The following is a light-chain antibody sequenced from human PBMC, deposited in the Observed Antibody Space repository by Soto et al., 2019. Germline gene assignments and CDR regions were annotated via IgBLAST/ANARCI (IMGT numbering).Light chain of an antibody. V-gene: IGKV3-15*01. CDR2: GAS. CDR3: QQYYNWPPYT. J-gene: IGKJ2*01. Sequence: EVVLTQSPATLSLSPGDRATLSCRASQSVSSNLAWYQQNTGQSPRLLIYGASTRATGVPPRFSGSRSGTEFTLTTSAVQSEDFAVYYCQQYYNWPPYTFGQGTKLDFK. CDR1: QSVSSN.